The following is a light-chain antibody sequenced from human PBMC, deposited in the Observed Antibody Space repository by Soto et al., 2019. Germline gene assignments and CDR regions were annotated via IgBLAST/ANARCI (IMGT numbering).Light chain of an antibody. V-gene: IGKV1-39*01. CDR1: QSISSY. Sequence: DIQMTQSPSSLSASVGDRVTITCRASQSISSYLNWYQQKPGKAPKLLIYAASSLRSGVPSRFSGSGSGTGFTLNISSLQTEDFTSYYCQQSYSTLWTFGQGTQVQIK. CDR2: AAS. J-gene: IGKJ1*01. CDR3: QQSYSTLWT.